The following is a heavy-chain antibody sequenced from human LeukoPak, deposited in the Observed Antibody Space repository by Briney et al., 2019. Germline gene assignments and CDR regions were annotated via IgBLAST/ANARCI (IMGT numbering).Heavy chain of an antibody. J-gene: IGHJ4*02. CDR1: GGSFSGYY. V-gene: IGHV4-34*01. CDR2: INHSGST. Sequence: SETLSLTCAVYGGSFSGYYWSWIRQPPGKGLEWIGEINHSGSTNYNPSLKSRVTISVDKSKNQFSLKLSSVTAADTAVYYCARDAETAVAGTEGDYWGQGTPVTVSS. D-gene: IGHD6-19*01. CDR3: ARDAETAVAGTEGDY.